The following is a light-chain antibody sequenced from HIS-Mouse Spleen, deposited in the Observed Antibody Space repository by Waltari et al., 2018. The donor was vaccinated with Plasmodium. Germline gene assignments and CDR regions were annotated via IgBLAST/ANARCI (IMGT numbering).Light chain of an antibody. CDR2: GAS. CDR3: QQYNNWSFT. Sequence: EIVMTQSPATLSVSPGERATLPCRASQSVSNNLAWYQQKPGQAPRHLIYGASTRATGIPARFSGSGSGTEFTLTISSLQSEDFAVYYCQQYNNWSFTFGPGTKVDIK. J-gene: IGKJ3*01. V-gene: IGKV3-15*01. CDR1: QSVSNN.